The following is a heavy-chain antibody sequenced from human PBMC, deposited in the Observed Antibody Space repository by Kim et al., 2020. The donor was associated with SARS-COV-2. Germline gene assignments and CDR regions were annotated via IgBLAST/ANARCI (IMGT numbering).Heavy chain of an antibody. D-gene: IGHD3-22*01. CDR2: IYYSGST. Sequence: SETLSLTCTVSGGSISSYYWSWIRQPPGKGLEWIGYIYYSGSTNYNPSLKSRVTISVDTSKNQFSLKLSSVTAADTAVYYCARTVTSSYYDSSGYYDYWGQGTLVTVSS. CDR1: GGSISSYY. V-gene: IGHV4-59*01. CDR3: ARTVTSSYYDSSGYYDY. J-gene: IGHJ4*02.